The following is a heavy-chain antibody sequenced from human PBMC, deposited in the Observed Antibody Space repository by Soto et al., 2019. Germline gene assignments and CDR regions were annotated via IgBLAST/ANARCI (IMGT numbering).Heavy chain of an antibody. J-gene: IGHJ3*02. CDR2: ISSNGGST. V-gene: IGHV3-64D*06. CDR3: VKERVDYDILTGYHDAFDI. CDR1: GFTFSSYA. D-gene: IGHD3-9*01. Sequence: GGSLRLSCSASGFTFSSYAMHWVRQAPGKGLEYVSAISSNGGSTYYADSVKGRFTISRDNSKNTLYLQMSSLRAEDTAVYYCVKERVDYDILTGYHDAFDIWGQGTMVTVSS.